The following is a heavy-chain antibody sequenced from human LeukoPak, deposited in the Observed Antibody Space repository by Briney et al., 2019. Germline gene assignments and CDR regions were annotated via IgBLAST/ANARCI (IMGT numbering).Heavy chain of an antibody. D-gene: IGHD3-3*01. CDR2: IYYSGIT. V-gene: IGHV4-39*01. CDR3: ARVRRSLNWFDS. Sequence: SETLSLTCTVSGGSISSYYWGWIRQPPGKGLEWIGIIYYSGITHYNPSLKSRVTILGDTSKNQFSLKLSSVTDADTAVYYCARVRRSLNWFDSWGQGTLVTVSS. CDR1: GGSISSYY. J-gene: IGHJ5*01.